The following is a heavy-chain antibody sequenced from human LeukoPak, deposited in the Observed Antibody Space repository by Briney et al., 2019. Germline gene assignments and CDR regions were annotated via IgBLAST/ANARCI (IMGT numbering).Heavy chain of an antibody. CDR1: GGSISSYY. D-gene: IGHD6-13*01. V-gene: IGHV4-30-4*08. CDR3: ARGEGDSSSWFDA. CDR2: IYYSGST. Sequence: SETLSLTCTVSGGSISSYYWSWIRQPPGKGLEWIGYIYYSGSTYYNPSLKSRVTISVDTSKNQFSLKLSSVTAADTAVYYCARGEGDSSSWFDAWGQGTLVAVSS. J-gene: IGHJ5*02.